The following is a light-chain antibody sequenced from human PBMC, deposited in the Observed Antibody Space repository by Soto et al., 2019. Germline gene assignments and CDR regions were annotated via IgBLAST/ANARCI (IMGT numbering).Light chain of an antibody. CDR1: ETVDTSS. Sequence: EIVLTQSPGTLSLSPGETATLSCKASETVDTSSLGWYKQKPGRAPSLLIYSASRRATGIPDRLDASGSATDFTLTISRLEPEDFGVYYCHQYGYSPLTFGGGTKVDIK. CDR2: SAS. V-gene: IGKV3-20*01. CDR3: HQYGYSPLT. J-gene: IGKJ4*01.